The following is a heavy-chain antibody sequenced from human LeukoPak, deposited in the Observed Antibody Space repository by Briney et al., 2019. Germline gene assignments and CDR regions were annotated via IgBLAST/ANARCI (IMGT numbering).Heavy chain of an antibody. V-gene: IGHV1-2*02. CDR1: GYTFTGYY. CDR2: INPNSGGT. J-gene: IGHJ6*03. Sequence: ASVKVSCKASGYTFTGYYMHWVRQAPGQGLEWMGWINPNSGGTNYAQKFQGRVTMTRDTSISTAYTELSRLRSDDTAVYYCARDGAALYYYYMDVWGKGTTVTVSS. D-gene: IGHD6-6*01. CDR3: ARDGAALYYYYMDV.